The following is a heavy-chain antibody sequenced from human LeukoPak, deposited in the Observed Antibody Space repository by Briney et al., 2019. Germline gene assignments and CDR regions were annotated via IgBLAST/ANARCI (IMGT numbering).Heavy chain of an antibody. CDR3: ARDSIAVAGFDY. CDR1: GYTFTGYY. V-gene: IGHV1-2*02. J-gene: IGHJ4*02. D-gene: IGHD6-19*01. CDR2: INPNSGGT. Sequence: ASVKVSCKASGYTFTGYYMHWVRQAPGQGPEWMGWINPNSGGTNYAQKFQGRVTMTRDTSISTAYMELSRLRSDDTAVYYCARDSIAVAGFDYWGQGTLVTVSS.